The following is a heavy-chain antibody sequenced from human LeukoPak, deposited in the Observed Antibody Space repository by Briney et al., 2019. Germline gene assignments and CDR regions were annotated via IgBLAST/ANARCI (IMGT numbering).Heavy chain of an antibody. CDR3: ARGFYGAGSQFDY. J-gene: IGHJ4*02. CDR1: GGSISSGDFP. CDR2: IFHTGHT. Sequence: SETLSLTCAVSGGSISSGDFPWSWIRQPPGKGLEWIGYIFHTGHTSYNPSLKSRVTISVDMSKNQLSLRLTSVTAADTAVYYCARGFYGAGSQFDYWGQGTLVTVSS. D-gene: IGHD3-10*01. V-gene: IGHV4-30-2*01.